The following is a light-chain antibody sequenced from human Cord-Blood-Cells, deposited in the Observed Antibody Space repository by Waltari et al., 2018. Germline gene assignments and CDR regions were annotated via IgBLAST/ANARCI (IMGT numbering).Light chain of an antibody. CDR2: EGS. Sequence: QSALTQPASVSGSPGQSITISCTGTSSDVGSYNLVSWYQQHPGKAPKLMIYEGSKRPSGVSNRFSGSKSGNTASLTISGLQAEDEADYYCRSYAGSSTYWVFGGGTKLTVL. CDR1: SSDVGSYNL. CDR3: RSYAGSSTYWV. J-gene: IGLJ3*02. V-gene: IGLV2-23*01.